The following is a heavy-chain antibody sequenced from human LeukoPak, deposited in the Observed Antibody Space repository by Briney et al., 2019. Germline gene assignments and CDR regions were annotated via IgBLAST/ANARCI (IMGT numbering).Heavy chain of an antibody. CDR1: GGSISSGGYY. CDR2: IYHSGST. CDR3: ARAGEPPYYYYMDV. J-gene: IGHJ6*03. V-gene: IGHV4-30-2*01. Sequence: SQTLSLTCTVSGGSISSGGYYWSWIRQPPGKGLEWIGYIYHSGSTYYNPSLKSRVTISVDRSKNQFSLKLSSVTAADTAVYYCARAGEPPYYYYMDVWGKGTTVTVSS.